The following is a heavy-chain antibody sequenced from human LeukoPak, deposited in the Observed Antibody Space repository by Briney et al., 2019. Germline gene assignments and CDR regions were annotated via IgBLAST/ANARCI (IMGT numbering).Heavy chain of an antibody. CDR1: GGSFSGYY. J-gene: IGHJ5*02. CDR2: INHSGST. CDR3: ARVRDIVVVVAATEENWFDP. V-gene: IGHV4-34*01. Sequence: SETLSLTCAVHGGSFSGYYWNWIRQPPGKGLEWIGEINHSGSTNYNPSLKSRVTISVDTSKNQFSLKLSSVAAADTAVYYCARVRDIVVVVAATEENWFDPWGQGTLVTVSS. D-gene: IGHD2-15*01.